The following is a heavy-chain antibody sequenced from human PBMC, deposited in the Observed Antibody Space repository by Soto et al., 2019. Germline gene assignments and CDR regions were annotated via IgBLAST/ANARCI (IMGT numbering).Heavy chain of an antibody. CDR1: GGSISSGGYY. CDR3: ARVFSDSSSFFDP. V-gene: IGHV4-31*11. J-gene: IGHJ5*02. CDR2: IYYSGST. Sequence: QVQLQESGPGLVKPSQTLSLTCAVSGGSISSGGYYWSWIRQHPGKGLEWIGYIYYSGSTYYNPALKSRVTISVDTSKNQFSLKLSSVTAADAAVYYCARVFSDSSSFFDPWGQGTLVTVSP. D-gene: IGHD6-13*01.